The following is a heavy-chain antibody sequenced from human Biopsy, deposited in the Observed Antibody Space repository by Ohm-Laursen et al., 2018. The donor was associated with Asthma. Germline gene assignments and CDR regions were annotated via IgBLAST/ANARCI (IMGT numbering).Heavy chain of an antibody. CDR1: GGTFRTYA. V-gene: IGHV1-69*13. CDR2: IIPMYGVP. CDR3: ARADAIMISGDFYFYSGFDL. D-gene: IGHD3-16*01. Sequence: ASVKVSCKASGGTFRTYAFNWVRQAPRQGLEWMGGIIPMYGVPKVAQKFQGRVTITADESTSTAYMEMSSLRSEDTAVYYCARADAIMISGDFYFYSGFDLWGQGTTVRVSS. J-gene: IGHJ6*02.